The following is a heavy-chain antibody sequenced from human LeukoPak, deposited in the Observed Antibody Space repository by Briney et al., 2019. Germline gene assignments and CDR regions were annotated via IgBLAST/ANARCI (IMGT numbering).Heavy chain of an antibody. CDR1: GFTFDDYA. D-gene: IGHD4-23*01. CDR3: AKGVEVVTGVFDY. J-gene: IGHJ4*02. CDR2: ISWNSGSI. V-gene: IGHV3-9*01. Sequence: PGRSLRLSCAASGFTFDDYAMHWVRQAPGKGPEWVSGISWNSGSIGYADAVKGRFTISRDNAKNSLYLQMNSLRAEDTALYYCAKGVEVVTGVFDYWGQGTLVTVSP.